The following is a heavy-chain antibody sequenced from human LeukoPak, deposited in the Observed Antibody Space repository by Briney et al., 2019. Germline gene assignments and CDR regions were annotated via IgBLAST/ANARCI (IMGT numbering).Heavy chain of an antibody. CDR3: ARQWGGYGSGSYYAY. Sequence: GESLKISCKGSGYSFTSYWIGWVRQMPGKGLEWMGIIYPGDSDTRYSPSFQGQVTISADKSITTAYLQWSSLKASDTAVYYCARQWGGYGSGSYYAYWGQGTLVTVSS. V-gene: IGHV5-51*01. J-gene: IGHJ4*02. CDR2: IYPGDSDT. D-gene: IGHD3-10*01. CDR1: GYSFTSYW.